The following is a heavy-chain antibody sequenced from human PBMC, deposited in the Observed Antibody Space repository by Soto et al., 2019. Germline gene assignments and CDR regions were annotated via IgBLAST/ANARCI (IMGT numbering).Heavy chain of an antibody. Sequence: SETLSLTCTVSGGSISSYYWSWIRQPPGKGLEWIGYIYYSGSTNYNPSLKSRVTISVDTSKNQFSLKLSSVTAADTAVYYCAGGYSSGWYRNYYYGMDVWGQGTTVTVS. V-gene: IGHV4-59*01. CDR2: IYYSGST. CDR3: AGGYSSGWYRNYYYGMDV. D-gene: IGHD6-19*01. CDR1: GGSISSYY. J-gene: IGHJ6*02.